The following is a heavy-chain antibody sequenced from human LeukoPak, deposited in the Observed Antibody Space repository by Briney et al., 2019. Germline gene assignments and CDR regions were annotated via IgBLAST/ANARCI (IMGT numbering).Heavy chain of an antibody. CDR3: ARGLGSDHFDY. Sequence: ASVRVSCKASGYTFTSYYMRWVRQAPGQGLEWMGIINPSGGSTSYAQKFQGRVTMTRDTSTSTVYMELSSLRSEDTAVYYCARGLGSDHFDYWGQGTLVTVSS. CDR1: GYTFTSYY. V-gene: IGHV1-46*01. J-gene: IGHJ4*02. D-gene: IGHD2-21*02. CDR2: INPSGGST.